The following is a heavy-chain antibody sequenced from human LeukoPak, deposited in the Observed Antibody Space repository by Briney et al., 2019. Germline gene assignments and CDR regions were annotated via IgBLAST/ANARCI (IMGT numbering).Heavy chain of an antibody. CDR1: GGSISSYY. D-gene: IGHD3-10*01. Sequence: KPSETLSLTCTVSGGSISSYYWSWIRQPPGKGLEWIGSIYYSGSTYYNPSLKSRVTISVDTSKNQFSLKLSSVTAADTAVYYCARLISAYYFDYRGQGTLVTVSS. CDR2: IYYSGST. V-gene: IGHV4-59*05. J-gene: IGHJ4*02. CDR3: ARLISAYYFDY.